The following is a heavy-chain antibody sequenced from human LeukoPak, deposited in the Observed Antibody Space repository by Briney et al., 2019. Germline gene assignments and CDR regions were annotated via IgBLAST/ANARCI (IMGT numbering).Heavy chain of an antibody. CDR2: ISYDGSNK. CDR3: ARERDYDFWSGPFDY. D-gene: IGHD3-3*01. CDR1: GFTFSSYA. V-gene: IGHV3-30-3*01. Sequence: PGRSLRLSCAASGFTFSSYAMHWVRQAPGKGLEWVAVISYDGSNKHYADSVKGRFTISRDNSKNTLYLQMNSLRAEDTAVYYCARERDYDFWSGPFDYWGQGTLVTVSS. J-gene: IGHJ4*02.